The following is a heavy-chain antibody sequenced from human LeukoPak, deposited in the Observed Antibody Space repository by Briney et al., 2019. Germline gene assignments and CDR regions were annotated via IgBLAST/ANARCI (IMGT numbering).Heavy chain of an antibody. CDR3: ARSSGWYQPFDY. CDR1: GGSISSYY. D-gene: IGHD6-19*01. V-gene: IGHV4-59*01. CDR2: VYYSGTT. Sequence: SETLSLTCTVSGGSISSYYWSWIRQPPGKGLEWIGYVYYSGTTNYIPSLKSRITISVDTSNNQFSLKLSSVTAADTAVYYCARSSGWYQPFDYWGQGTLVTVSS. J-gene: IGHJ4*02.